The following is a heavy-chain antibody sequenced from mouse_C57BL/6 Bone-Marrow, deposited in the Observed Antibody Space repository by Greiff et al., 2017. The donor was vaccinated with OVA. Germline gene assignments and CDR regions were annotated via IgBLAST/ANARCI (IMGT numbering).Heavy chain of an antibody. CDR3: AREGLREGSSFAD. J-gene: IGHJ3*01. CDR2: IDPSDSYT. D-gene: IGHD2-4*01. Sequence: QVQLQQPGAELVMPGASVKLSCKASGYTFTSYWMHWVKQRPGQGLEWIGEIDPSDSYTNYNQKFKGKSTLTVDKSSSTAYMQLSSLTSEDSAVYYCAREGLREGSSFADWGQGTLVTVSA. V-gene: IGHV1-69*01. CDR1: GYTFTSYW.